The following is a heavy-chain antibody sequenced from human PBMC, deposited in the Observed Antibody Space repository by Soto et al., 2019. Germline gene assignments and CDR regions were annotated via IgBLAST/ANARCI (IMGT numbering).Heavy chain of an antibody. D-gene: IGHD2-2*01. CDR2: ISYDGSNK. CDR1: GFTFSSYG. Sequence: GGSLSLSCAASGFTFSSYGMHWVRQAPGKGLEWVAVISYDGSNKYYADSVKGRFTISRDNSKNTLYLQMNSLRAEDTAVYYCAKDPQLQRRSRYQLPCNWGQGTLVTVSS. V-gene: IGHV3-30*18. J-gene: IGHJ4*02. CDR3: AKDPQLQRRSRYQLPCN.